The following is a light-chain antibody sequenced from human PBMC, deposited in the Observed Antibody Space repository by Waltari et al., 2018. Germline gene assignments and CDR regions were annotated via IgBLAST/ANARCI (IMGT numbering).Light chain of an antibody. V-gene: IGLV2-11*01. CDR1: SRDIGVYNS. J-gene: IGLJ2*01. CDR3: CSYAGTYTFVL. Sequence: QSALIQPRSVSGSPGQSVTISCTGTSRDIGVYNSVSWYRQHPGKAPKLIIYDVTKRPSGVPDRFSGSKSANTASLTISGLQADDEADYYCCSYAGTYTFVLFGGGTKLTVL. CDR2: DVT.